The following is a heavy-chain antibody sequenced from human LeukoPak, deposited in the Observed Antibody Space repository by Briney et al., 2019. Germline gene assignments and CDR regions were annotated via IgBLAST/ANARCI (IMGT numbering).Heavy chain of an antibody. V-gene: IGHV1-69*13. CDR3: ARYPLTYYYDSSGYLGYFQH. J-gene: IGHJ1*01. CDR1: GGTFSSYA. CDR2: LIPIFGTA. D-gene: IGHD3-22*01. Sequence: SVKVSCKASGGTFSSYAISWVRQAPGQGLEWMGGLIPIFGTANYAQKFQGRVTITADESTSTAYMELSSLRSEDTAVYYCARYPLTYYYDSSGYLGYFQHWGQGTLVTVSS.